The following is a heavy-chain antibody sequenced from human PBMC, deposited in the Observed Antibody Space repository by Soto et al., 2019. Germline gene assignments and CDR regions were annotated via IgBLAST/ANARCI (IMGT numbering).Heavy chain of an antibody. Sequence: PSETLSLTCTVSGGSISSYYWSWIRQPPGKGLEWIGYIYYSGSTNYNPSLKSRVTISVDTSKNQFSLRLSSVTAADTAVYYCASWSGYYGASQVYDYWGQGTLVTSPQ. D-gene: IGHD3-3*01. CDR1: GGSISSYY. J-gene: IGHJ4*02. CDR2: IYYSGST. CDR3: ASWSGYYGASQVYDY. V-gene: IGHV4-59*01.